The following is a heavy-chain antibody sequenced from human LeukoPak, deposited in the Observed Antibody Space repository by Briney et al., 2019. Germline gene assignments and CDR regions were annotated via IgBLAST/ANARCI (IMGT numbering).Heavy chain of an antibody. CDR1: GFTFSSYW. J-gene: IGHJ4*02. CDR2: INSDGSST. D-gene: IGHD3-16*02. CDR3: ARTGYYDYVWGSYRPRNFDY. V-gene: IGHV3-74*01. Sequence: PGGSLRLSCAASGFTFSSYWMHWVRQAPGKGLVWVSRINSDGSSTSYADSVKGRFTISRDNAKNTLYLQMNSLRAEDTAVYYCARTGYYDYVWGSYRPRNFDYWGQGTLVTVSS.